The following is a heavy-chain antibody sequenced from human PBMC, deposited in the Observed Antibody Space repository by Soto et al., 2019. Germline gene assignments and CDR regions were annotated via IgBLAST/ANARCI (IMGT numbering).Heavy chain of an antibody. CDR3: ARAMIYDFCSGDLYYYYGMDV. J-gene: IGHJ6*02. V-gene: IGHV4-31*03. Sequence: QVQLQESGPGLVKPSQTLSLTCNVSGGSISSGGYYWSWIRQHPGKGLEWIGYIYYSGSTYYNPSLKSRVTISVDTSKNQFSLKLSSVTAADTAVYYCARAMIYDFCSGDLYYYYGMDVWGQGTTVTVSS. D-gene: IGHD3-3*01. CDR2: IYYSGST. CDR1: GGSISSGGYY.